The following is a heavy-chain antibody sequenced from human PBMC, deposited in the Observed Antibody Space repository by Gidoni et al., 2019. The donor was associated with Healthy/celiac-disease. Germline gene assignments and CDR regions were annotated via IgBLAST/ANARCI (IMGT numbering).Heavy chain of an antibody. Sequence: QVQQVQPGAEVKKPGASVKVSCKASGSTFSSYAISWVRQAPGQGLEWMGGIIPIFGTANYAQKFQGRVTITADESTSTAYMELSSLRSENTAVYYCARFGYSGYDSIDYYYMDVWGKGTTVTVSS. D-gene: IGHD5-12*01. CDR3: ARFGYSGYDSIDYYYMDV. CDR2: IIPIFGTA. J-gene: IGHJ6*03. CDR1: GSTFSSYA. V-gene: IGHV1-69*01.